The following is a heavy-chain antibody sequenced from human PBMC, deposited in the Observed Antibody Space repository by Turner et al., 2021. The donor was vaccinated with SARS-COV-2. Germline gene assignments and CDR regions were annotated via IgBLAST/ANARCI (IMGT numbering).Heavy chain of an antibody. CDR3: AKQLGLYSNPMYYVDY. CDR2: ISYDGNNK. D-gene: IGHD4-4*01. V-gene: IGHV3-30*18. CDR1: GFTFSSYG. J-gene: IGHJ4*02. Sequence: QVQLVESGGGVVQPGRSLRLSCAASGFTFSSYGIHWVRQAPGKGLEWVAVISYDGNNKYYADSVKGRFTISRDNSKNTLYLQMNSLRAEDTAVYYCAKQLGLYSNPMYYVDYWGQGTLVTVSS.